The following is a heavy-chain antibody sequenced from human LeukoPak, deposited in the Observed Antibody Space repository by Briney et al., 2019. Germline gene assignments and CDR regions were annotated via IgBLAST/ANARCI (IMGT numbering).Heavy chain of an antibody. Sequence: SSVKVSCKASGGTFSSYAFSWVRQAPGQGLEWMGRIIPIFGTANYAQKFQGRVTITTDESTSTAYMELSSLRSEDTAVYYCARGGYDSSGYCDYWGQGTLVTVSS. CDR3: ARGGYDSSGYCDY. J-gene: IGHJ4*02. CDR1: GGTFSSYA. D-gene: IGHD3-22*01. CDR2: IIPIFGTA. V-gene: IGHV1-69*05.